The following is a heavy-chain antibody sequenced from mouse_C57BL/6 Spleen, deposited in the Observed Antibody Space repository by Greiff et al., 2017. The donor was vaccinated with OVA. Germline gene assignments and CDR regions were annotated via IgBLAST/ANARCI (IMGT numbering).Heavy chain of an antibody. Sequence: EVQLQESGPGLVKPSQSLSLTCSVTGYSITSGYYWNWIRQFPGNKLEWMGYISYDGSNNYNPSLKNRIPITRDTSKNQLFLKLNSVTTEDTATYYCARALGRAGFDYWGQGTTLTVSS. CDR2: ISYDGSN. CDR3: ARALGRAGFDY. V-gene: IGHV3-6*01. J-gene: IGHJ2*01. CDR1: GYSITSGYY. D-gene: IGHD4-1*01.